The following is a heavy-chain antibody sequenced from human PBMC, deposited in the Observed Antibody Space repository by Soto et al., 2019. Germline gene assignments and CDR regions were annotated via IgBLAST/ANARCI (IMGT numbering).Heavy chain of an antibody. D-gene: IGHD6-13*01. V-gene: IGHV3-21*01. CDR2: IGSSATNI. CDR1: GFNFGTYA. CDR3: AREQQLAFDN. Sequence: GGSLSLSCGASGFNFGTYAMAGVRQAPGKGLEWLSSIGSSATNIYYADSVKGRFIISRDNAKNSLYLQMNSLRPEDTAVYYCAREQQLAFDNWGQGTRVTVSS. J-gene: IGHJ4*02.